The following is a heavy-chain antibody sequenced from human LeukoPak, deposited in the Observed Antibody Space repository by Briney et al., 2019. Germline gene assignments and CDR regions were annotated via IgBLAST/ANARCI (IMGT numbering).Heavy chain of an antibody. CDR1: GYTFTGYY. J-gene: IGHJ4*02. Sequence: ASVKVSCKASGYTFTGYYMHWVRQAPGQGLEWMGWINPNIGDTNYAQKFQGRVTMTRDTSISTAYMELSRLRFDDTAVYYCARINSSGWYDFWGQGTLVTVPS. CDR2: INPNIGDT. V-gene: IGHV1-2*02. CDR3: ARINSSGWYDF. D-gene: IGHD6-13*01.